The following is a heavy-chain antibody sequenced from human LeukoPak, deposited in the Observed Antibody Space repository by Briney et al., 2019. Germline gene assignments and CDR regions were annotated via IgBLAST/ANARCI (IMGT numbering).Heavy chain of an antibody. CDR1: GGSISSGGYS. V-gene: IGHV4-30-2*01. CDR2: IYHSGST. D-gene: IGHD3-3*01. J-gene: IGHJ4*02. Sequence: PSQTLSLTCAVSGGSISSGGYSWSWIRQPPGKGLEWIGYIYHSGSTYYNPSLKSRVTISVNRSKNQFSLKLSSVTAADTAVYYCARATYYDFWSGWYYFDYWGQGTLVTVSS. CDR3: ARATYYDFWSGWYYFDY.